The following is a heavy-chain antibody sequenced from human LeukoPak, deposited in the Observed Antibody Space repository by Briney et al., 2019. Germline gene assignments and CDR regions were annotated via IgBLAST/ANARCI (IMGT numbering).Heavy chain of an antibody. Sequence: PSETLSLTCTVSGGSISSYYWSWIRQPAGKGLEWIGRIYTSGSTYYNPSLKSRVTMSLDTSKNQFSLRLSSVTAADTAVYYCAGDAYYYDSSGYYIVDSWGQGTLVTVSS. D-gene: IGHD3-22*01. CDR1: GGSISSYY. CDR3: AGDAYYYDSSGYYIVDS. CDR2: IYTSGST. J-gene: IGHJ4*02. V-gene: IGHV4-4*07.